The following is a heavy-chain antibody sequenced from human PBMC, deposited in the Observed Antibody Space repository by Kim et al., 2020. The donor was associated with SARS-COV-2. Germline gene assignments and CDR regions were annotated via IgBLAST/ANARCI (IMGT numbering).Heavy chain of an antibody. CDR3: AKGSRGRITMIVVVATEFDY. Sequence: GGSLRLSCAASGFTFSSYAMSWVRQAPGKGLEWVSAISGSGGSTYYADSVKGRFTISRDNSKNTLYLQMNSLRAEDTAVYYCAKGSRGRITMIVVVATEFDYWGQGTLVTVSS. J-gene: IGHJ4*02. CDR2: ISGSGGST. CDR1: GFTFSSYA. D-gene: IGHD3-22*01. V-gene: IGHV3-23*01.